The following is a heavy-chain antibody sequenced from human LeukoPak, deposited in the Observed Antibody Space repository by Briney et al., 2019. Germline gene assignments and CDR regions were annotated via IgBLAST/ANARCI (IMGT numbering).Heavy chain of an antibody. CDR2: INPNSGGT. CDR3: AREAQGYDSSGHFDY. CDR1: GYTFTGYY. Sequence: ASVKVSCKASGYTFTGYYIHWVRQAPGQGLEWMGWINPNSGGTNYAQKFQDRVTMIRDTSITTDYMELSRLRSDDTAVYYCAREAQGYDSSGHFDYWGQGTLVTVSS. V-gene: IGHV1-2*02. J-gene: IGHJ4*02. D-gene: IGHD3-22*01.